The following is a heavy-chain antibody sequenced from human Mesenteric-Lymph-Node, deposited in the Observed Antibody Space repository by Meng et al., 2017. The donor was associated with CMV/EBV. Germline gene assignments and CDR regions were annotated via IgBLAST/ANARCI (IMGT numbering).Heavy chain of an antibody. CDR2: VYYSGDT. Sequence: GVSVRSGNYYWSWIRQSPGKGLEWIGYVYYSGDTNYNPSLWSRGTLSVDTSKNQFFLNLSSVTAADTAVYYCARDLGGSYLYSFDYWGQGTLVTVSS. D-gene: IGHD1-26*01. CDR1: GVSVRSGNYY. J-gene: IGHJ4*02. CDR3: ARDLGGSYLYSFDY. V-gene: IGHV4-61*01.